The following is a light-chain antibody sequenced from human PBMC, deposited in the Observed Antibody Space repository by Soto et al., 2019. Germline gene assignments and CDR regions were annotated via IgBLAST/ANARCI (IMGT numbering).Light chain of an antibody. Sequence: DIVLTQSPGTLSLSPGERATLSCRASERLSSVYLAWYQQRPCQPPRLLIYGASTRAPGIPVTFSGSGSGTEFTLTISSLQSEDFAVYYCQQYNNWPPTTCGQGTRLEIK. CDR2: GAS. CDR3: QQYNNWPPTT. V-gene: IGKV3-15*01. J-gene: IGKJ5*01. CDR1: ERLSSVY.